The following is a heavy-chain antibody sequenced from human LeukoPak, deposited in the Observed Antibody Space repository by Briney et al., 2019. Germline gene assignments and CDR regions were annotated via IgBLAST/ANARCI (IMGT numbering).Heavy chain of an antibody. CDR1: GFTFSSYG. CDR2: ISYDGSNK. D-gene: IGHD4-17*01. Sequence: GRSLRLSCAASGFTFSSYGMHWVRQAPGKGLEWVAVISYDGSNKYYADSVKGRFTISRDNSKNTLYLQMNSLRAEDTAVYYCARDTVTRAFDIWGQGTMVTVSS. V-gene: IGHV3-30*03. CDR3: ARDTVTRAFDI. J-gene: IGHJ3*02.